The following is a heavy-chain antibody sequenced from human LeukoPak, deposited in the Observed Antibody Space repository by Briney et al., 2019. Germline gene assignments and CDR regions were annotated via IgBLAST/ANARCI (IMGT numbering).Heavy chain of an antibody. V-gene: IGHV3-21*01. J-gene: IGHJ4*02. CDR2: ISISSSYI. CDR1: GFTFSSYC. Sequence: PGGSLRLSCAASGFTFSSYCMNWVRQAPGKGLEWVSSISISSSYIYYADSVNGRFTISRDNAKNSLYLQMNSLRAEDTAVYYCARDLLRIAYCGGDRYSAAGYWGQGTLVTVSS. D-gene: IGHD2-21*01. CDR3: ARDLLRIAYCGGDRYSAAGY.